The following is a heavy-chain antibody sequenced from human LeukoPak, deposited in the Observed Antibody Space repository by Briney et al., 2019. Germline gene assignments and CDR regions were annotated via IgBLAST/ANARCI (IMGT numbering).Heavy chain of an antibody. CDR3: ARPRMGPVPFDS. Sequence: SQTLSLTCSVSGASITSGAYYWSWLRQHPEKGLEWIGYIADIATKFYNPSFKSRVSISMDPSKNLFSLSLTSLTAADTAVYYCARPRMGPVPFDSWGQGILVTVSS. V-gene: IGHV4-31*03. CDR1: GASITSGAYY. CDR2: IADIATK. D-gene: IGHD5-24*01. J-gene: IGHJ4*02.